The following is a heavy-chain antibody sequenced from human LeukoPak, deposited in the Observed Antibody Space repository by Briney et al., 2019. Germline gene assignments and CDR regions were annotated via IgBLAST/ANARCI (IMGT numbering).Heavy chain of an antibody. D-gene: IGHD3-3*02. J-gene: IGHJ5*02. CDR3: ARHSFPGWFDP. CDR1: GGSISSGGYS. CDR2: IYHSGST. Sequence: SETLSLTCAVSGGSISSGGYSWSWIRQPPGKGLEWIGYIYHSGSTYYNPSLKSRVTISVDRSKNQFSLKLSSVTAADTAVYYCARHSFPGWFDPWGQGTLVTVSS. V-gene: IGHV4-30-2*01.